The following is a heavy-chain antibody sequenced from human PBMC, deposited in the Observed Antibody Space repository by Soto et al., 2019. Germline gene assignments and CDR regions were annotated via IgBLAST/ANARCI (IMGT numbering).Heavy chain of an antibody. J-gene: IGHJ3*02. CDR1: GYSFTSYW. V-gene: IGHV5-51*01. Sequence: LGESLKISCQGSGYSFTSYWIGWVRQMPGKGLEWMGIIYPGDSDTRYSPSFQGQVTISADKSISTAYMQWSSLKASDTAMYYCARDGTKYYYDSSPIAFDIWGQGTMVTVSS. CDR2: IYPGDSDT. D-gene: IGHD3-22*01. CDR3: ARDGTKYYYDSSPIAFDI.